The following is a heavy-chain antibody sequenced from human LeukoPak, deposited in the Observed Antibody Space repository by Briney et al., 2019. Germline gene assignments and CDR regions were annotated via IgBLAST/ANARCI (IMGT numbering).Heavy chain of an antibody. CDR2: IYPGDSDT. V-gene: IGHV5-51*01. J-gene: IGHJ4*02. CDR1: GYSFTNYR. Sequence: GESLKISCKGSGYSFTNYRIGWARQLPGKGLEWMGIIYPGDSDTRYSPSFQGQVTISADKSITTAYLQWSSLKASDTAMYYCARRGYCATTTCYRLFDYWGQGTRVTVSS. D-gene: IGHD2-2*01. CDR3: ARRGYCATTTCYRLFDY.